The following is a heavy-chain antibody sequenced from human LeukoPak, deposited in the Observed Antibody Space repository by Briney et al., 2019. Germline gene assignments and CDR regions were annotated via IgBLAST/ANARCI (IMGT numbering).Heavy chain of an antibody. D-gene: IGHD1-14*01. CDR2: IIPIFGTA. CDR1: GCTFSSYA. J-gene: IGHJ5*02. Sequence: SVKVYCKSSGCTFSSYAFNWVRQAPGQGLEWMGGIIPIFGTANYAQKFQDRVTITADKSTNTAYMELSSLRSEDTAVYYCARDRYTGWFDPWGQGTLVTVSS. CDR3: ARDRYTGWFDP. V-gene: IGHV1-69*06.